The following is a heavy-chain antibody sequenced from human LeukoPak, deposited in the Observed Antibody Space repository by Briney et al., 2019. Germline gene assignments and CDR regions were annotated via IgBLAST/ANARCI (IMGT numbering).Heavy chain of an antibody. Sequence: SETLSLTCTVSGGSISSYYWSWIRQPPGKGLEWIGYIYYSGRTNYNPSLKSRVTISVDTAKNQFSLELSYVTAADTAVYYCARGGYSYGYDDDFDYWGQGTLVTVSS. CDR3: ARGGYSYGYDDDFDY. CDR1: GGSISSYY. V-gene: IGHV4-59*01. J-gene: IGHJ4*02. CDR2: IYYSGRT. D-gene: IGHD5-18*01.